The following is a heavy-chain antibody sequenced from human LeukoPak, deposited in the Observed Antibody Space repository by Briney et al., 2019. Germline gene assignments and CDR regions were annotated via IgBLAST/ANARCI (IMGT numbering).Heavy chain of an antibody. CDR3: ARESSVEMTFDY. CDR1: GGTLSSYA. V-gene: IGHV1-69*13. Sequence: SVKVSCKASGGTLSSYAISWVRQAPGQGLEWMGGIIPIFGTANYAQKFQGRVTITADESTSTAYMELSSLRSEDTAVYYCARESSVEMTFDYWGQGTLVTVSS. D-gene: IGHD5-24*01. CDR2: IIPIFGTA. J-gene: IGHJ4*02.